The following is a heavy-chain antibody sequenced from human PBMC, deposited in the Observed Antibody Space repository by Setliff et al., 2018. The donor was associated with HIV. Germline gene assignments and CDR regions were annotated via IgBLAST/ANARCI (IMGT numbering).Heavy chain of an antibody. J-gene: IGHJ4*02. D-gene: IGHD3-10*01. CDR1: GFTFSSHA. Sequence: HPGGSLRLSCAASGFTFSSHAMTWVRQAPGQGLEWVSIISGSGISTYYADSVKGRFTISRDNSRNMLYLQMNSLRAEDTAVYYGARGAELLWFGELHNIPYFDYWGQGTLVTVSS. V-gene: IGHV3-23*01. CDR3: ARGAELLWFGELHNIPYFDY. CDR2: ISGSGIST.